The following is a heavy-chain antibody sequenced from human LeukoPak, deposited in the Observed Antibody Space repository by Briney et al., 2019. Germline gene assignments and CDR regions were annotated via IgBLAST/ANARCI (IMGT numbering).Heavy chain of an antibody. CDR1: GFTFSSYS. Sequence: PGGSLRLSCAASGFTFSSYSMNWVRQAPGKGLEWVSSISSSSSYIYYADSVKGRFTISRDNAKNSLYLQMNSLRAEDTAVYYCARALSGSYYTLVYYYYGMDVWGQGTTVTVSS. J-gene: IGHJ6*02. CDR3: ARALSGSYYTLVYYYYGMDV. CDR2: ISSSSSYI. V-gene: IGHV3-21*01. D-gene: IGHD1-26*01.